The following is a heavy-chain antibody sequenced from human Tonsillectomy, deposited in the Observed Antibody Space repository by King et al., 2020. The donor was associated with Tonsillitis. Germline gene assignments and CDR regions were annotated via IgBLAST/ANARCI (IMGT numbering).Heavy chain of an antibody. CDR1: GFTFNSYW. J-gene: IGHJ4*02. CDR3: VRGTTIPGTDY. D-gene: IGHD2/OR15-2a*01. CDR2: IKEDESET. V-gene: IGHV3-7*01. Sequence: VQLVESGGGLVQPGGSLRLSCAASGFTFNSYWMNWFRQAPGKGLEWVANIKEDESETYYVGSVRGRFTISRDNANNSLSLQMNSLRAEDTAVYYCVRGTTIPGTDYWGQGTLVIVSS.